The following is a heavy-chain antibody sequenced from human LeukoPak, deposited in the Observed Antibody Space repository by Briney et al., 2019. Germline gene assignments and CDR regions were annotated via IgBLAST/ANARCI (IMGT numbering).Heavy chain of an antibody. CDR3: ASGIPPH. D-gene: IGHD2-21*01. CDR1: GFSFRNSW. CDR2: IKQDGSEK. V-gene: IGHV3-7*01. J-gene: IGHJ4*02. Sequence: PGGSLRLSCAASGFSFRNSWMSWVRQAPGKGLEWVANIKQDGSEKYYVDSVKGRFTISRDNAKNSLYLQMNSLRAEDTAVYYCASGIPPHWGQGTLVTVSS.